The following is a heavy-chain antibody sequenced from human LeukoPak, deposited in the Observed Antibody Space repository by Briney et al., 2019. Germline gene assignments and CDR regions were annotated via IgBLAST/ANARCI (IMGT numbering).Heavy chain of an antibody. CDR1: GYTFTSYV. CDR3: ARRYYDSSGYYRSDFDY. D-gene: IGHD3-22*01. CDR2: INAYNGNT. Sequence: ASVKASCKASGYTFTSYVVSWVRQAPGQGLEWMGWINAYNGNTNYAQKLQGRVTMTTDTSTSTAYMELSSLRSDDTAVYYCARRYYDSSGYYRSDFDYWGQGTLVTVSS. J-gene: IGHJ4*02. V-gene: IGHV1-18*01.